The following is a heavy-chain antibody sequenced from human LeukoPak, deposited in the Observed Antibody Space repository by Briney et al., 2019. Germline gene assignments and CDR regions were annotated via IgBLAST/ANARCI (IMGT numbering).Heavy chain of an antibody. CDR1: GYSFTSYW. Sequence: KFGESLKISCKGSGYSFTSYWIGWVRQMPGKGLEWMGIIYPGDSDTRYSPSFQGQVTISADKSISTAYLQWSSLKASDTAMYYCARLTYYYDSSGYRNPYYFDYWGQGTLVTVSS. J-gene: IGHJ4*02. D-gene: IGHD3-22*01. V-gene: IGHV5-51*01. CDR3: ARLTYYYDSSGYRNPYYFDY. CDR2: IYPGDSDT.